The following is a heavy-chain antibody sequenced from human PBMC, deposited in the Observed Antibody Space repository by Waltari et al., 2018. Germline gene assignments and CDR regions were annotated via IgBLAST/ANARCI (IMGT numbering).Heavy chain of an antibody. CDR3: ARGEVTMVRGFDP. CDR2: IYSGVST. D-gene: IGHD3-10*01. V-gene: IGHV3-53*02. J-gene: IGHJ5*02. Sequence: EVQLVETGGGLIQPGGSLRLSCAAAGFTVSSNYMSWVRQAPGKGLEWVSVIYSGVSTYYADSVKARFTISRDNSKNTLYLQMNSLRAEDTAVYYCARGEVTMVRGFDPWGQGTLVTVSS. CDR1: GFTVSSNY.